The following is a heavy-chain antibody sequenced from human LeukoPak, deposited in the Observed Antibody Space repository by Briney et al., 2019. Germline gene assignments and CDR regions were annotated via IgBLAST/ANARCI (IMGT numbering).Heavy chain of an antibody. Sequence: SETLSLTCTVSGYSISSGYYWGWIRQPPGKGLEWIGSIYHSGSTYYNPSLKSRVTISVDTSKNQFSLKLSSVTAADTAVYYCARLYSGYHFTYYFDYWGQGTLVTVSS. CDR2: IYHSGST. CDR3: ARLYSGYHFTYYFDY. D-gene: IGHD5-12*01. V-gene: IGHV4-38-2*02. J-gene: IGHJ4*02. CDR1: GYSISSGYY.